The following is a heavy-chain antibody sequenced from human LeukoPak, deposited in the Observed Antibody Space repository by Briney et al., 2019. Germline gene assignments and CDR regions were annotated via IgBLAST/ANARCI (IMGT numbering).Heavy chain of an antibody. J-gene: IGHJ4*02. CDR1: GYTFTSFY. CDR3: ARDLDGSGYYPDY. CDR2: INPSGGSR. V-gene: IGHV1-46*01. Sequence: ASVKVSCKASGYTFTSFYMHWVRQAPGQGLEWMGIINPSGGSRSYAQKFQGRVTMTRDTSTNTVYVELSSLISEDTAVYYCARDLDGSGYYPDYWGQGTLVTVSS. D-gene: IGHD3-22*01.